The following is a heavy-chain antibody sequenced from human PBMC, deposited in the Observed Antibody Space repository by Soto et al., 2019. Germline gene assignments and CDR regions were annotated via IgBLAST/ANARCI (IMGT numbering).Heavy chain of an antibody. V-gene: IGHV1-18*04. CDR2: ISAYNGNT. D-gene: IGHD3-10*01. Sequence: ASVKVSCKASGYTFTGHYIHWVRQAPGQGLEWMGWISAYNGNTNYAQKLQGRVTMTTDTSTSTAYMELRSLRSDDTAVYYCARDLEHYYGSGSYYNALDYWGQGTLVTVSS. CDR3: ARDLEHYYGSGSYYNALDY. CDR1: GYTFTGHY. J-gene: IGHJ4*02.